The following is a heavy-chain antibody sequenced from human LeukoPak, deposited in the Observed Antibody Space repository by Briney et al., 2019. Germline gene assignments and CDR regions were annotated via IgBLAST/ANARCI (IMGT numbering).Heavy chain of an antibody. D-gene: IGHD2-15*01. CDR3: ARGLRAGWAYYYYYMDV. J-gene: IGHJ6*03. V-gene: IGHV1-69*05. Sequence: SVTVSCKASGGTFSSYAISWVRQAPGQGLEWMGGIIPIFGTANYAQKFQGRVTITTDESTSTAYMELSSLRSEDTAVYYCARGLRAGWAYYYYYMDVWGKGTTVTVSS. CDR2: IIPIFGTA. CDR1: GGTFSSYA.